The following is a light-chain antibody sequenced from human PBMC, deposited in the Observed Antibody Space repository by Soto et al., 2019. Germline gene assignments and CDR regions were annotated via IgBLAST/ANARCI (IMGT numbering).Light chain of an antibody. Sequence: EIVLTQSPATLSLPPGERATLSCRASQSVSSYLAWYQQKPGQAPRLLIYDASNRATGVPARFSGSGSGTDFTLTISSLEPEDFAVYYCQQRSNPTFGQGTRLEIK. J-gene: IGKJ5*01. V-gene: IGKV3-11*01. CDR1: QSVSSY. CDR2: DAS. CDR3: QQRSNPT.